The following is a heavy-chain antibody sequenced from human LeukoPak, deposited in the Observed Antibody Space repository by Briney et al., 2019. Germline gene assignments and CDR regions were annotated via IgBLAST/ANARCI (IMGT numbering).Heavy chain of an antibody. J-gene: IGHJ1*01. CDR1: GFTFSSYA. Sequence: KTGGSLRLSCVASGFTFSSYAMSWVRQAPGKGLEWVSDISGSGDNTYFADSVKARFTISRDNSKNTLYLQMNSLRAEDTAVYYCAKGSGSYLYFHHWGQGTLATVSS. CDR2: ISGSGDNT. D-gene: IGHD1-26*01. CDR3: AKGSGSYLYFHH. V-gene: IGHV3-23*01.